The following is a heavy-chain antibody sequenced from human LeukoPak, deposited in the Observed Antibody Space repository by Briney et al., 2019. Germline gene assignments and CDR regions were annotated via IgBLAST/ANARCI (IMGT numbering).Heavy chain of an antibody. CDR3: ARSGSSGWYYNGMDV. D-gene: IGHD6-19*01. J-gene: IGHJ6*02. CDR2: MNPNSGGT. V-gene: IGHV1-2*02. Sequence: ASVKVSCKASGYTFTSYYMHWVRQAPGQGLEWMGWMNPNSGGTTYAQKFQGRVTMTRDTSIGTAYMELSRLRSDDTAVFYCARSGSSGWYYNGMDVWGQGTTVTVSS. CDR1: GYTFTSYY.